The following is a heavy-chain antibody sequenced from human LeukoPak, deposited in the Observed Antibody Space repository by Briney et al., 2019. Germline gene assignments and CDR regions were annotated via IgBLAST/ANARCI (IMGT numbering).Heavy chain of an antibody. CDR3: AKWDTYYDSSGYYFY. D-gene: IGHD3-22*01. J-gene: IGHJ4*02. Sequence: GGSLRLSCAASGFTFSSYPMSWVRQAPGRGLEWVSVISANSGATYYADSVKGRFTISRDNAKNTLYLQMNNLRGEDTAVYYCAKWDTYYDSSGYYFYWGQGTLVTVSS. CDR2: ISANSGAT. CDR1: GFTFSSYP. V-gene: IGHV3-23*01.